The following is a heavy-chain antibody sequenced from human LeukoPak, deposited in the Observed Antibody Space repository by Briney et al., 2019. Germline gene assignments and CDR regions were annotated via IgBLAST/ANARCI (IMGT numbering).Heavy chain of an antibody. Sequence: PGGSLRLSCAASGFTFSSYAMHWVRQAPGKGLEWVAVISYDGSNKYYADSVKGRFTISRDNAKNTLFLQMNSLRAEDTAVYFCARRDYLDNWGQGTLVTVSS. CDR1: GFTFSSYA. CDR2: ISYDGSNK. D-gene: IGHD5-24*01. CDR3: ARRDYLDN. V-gene: IGHV3-30-3*01. J-gene: IGHJ4*02.